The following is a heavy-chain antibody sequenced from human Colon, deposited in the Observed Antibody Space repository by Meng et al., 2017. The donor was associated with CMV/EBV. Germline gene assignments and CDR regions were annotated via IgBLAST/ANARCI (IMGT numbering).Heavy chain of an antibody. CDR1: GFTFSSYA. CDR3: ARDQGYCNNGVCYTEPVYYYYGMDV. J-gene: IGHJ6*02. V-gene: IGHV3-30-3*01. D-gene: IGHD2-8*01. Sequence: GGSLRLSCAASGFTFSSYAMHWVRQAPGKGLEWVAVISYDGSNKYYADSVKGRFTISRDNSKNTLYLQMNSLRADDTAVYYCARDQGYCNNGVCYTEPVYYYYGMDVWGQGTTVTVSS. CDR2: ISYDGSNK.